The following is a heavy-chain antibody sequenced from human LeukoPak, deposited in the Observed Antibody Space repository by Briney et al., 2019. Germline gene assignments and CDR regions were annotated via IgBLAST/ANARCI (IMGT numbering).Heavy chain of an antibody. CDR2: IYTSGST. V-gene: IGHV4-61*02. J-gene: IGHJ4*02. CDR3: ARHLGWFGELYNFDY. Sequence: SQTLSLTCTVSGNSISSGDNYWSWIRQPAGKGLEWIGRIYTSGSTNYNPSLKSRVTISGDTSKNQFSLRLSSVTAADTAVYYCARHLGWFGELYNFDYWGQGTLVTVSS. CDR1: GNSISSGDNY. D-gene: IGHD3-10*01.